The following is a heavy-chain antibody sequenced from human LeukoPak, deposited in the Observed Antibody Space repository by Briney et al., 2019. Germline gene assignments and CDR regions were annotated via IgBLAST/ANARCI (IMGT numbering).Heavy chain of an antibody. V-gene: IGHV1-46*01. CDR2: INPSGGST. D-gene: IGHD3-22*01. CDR1: GYTFTSYY. Sequence: GASVKVSCKASGYTFTSYYMHWVRQAPGQGLEWMGIINPSGGSTSYAQKFQGRVTMTRDTSTSTVYMELSSLRSEDTAVYYCARAEADYYDSSGYPDYWGQGTLVTVSS. CDR3: ARAEADYYDSSGYPDY. J-gene: IGHJ4*02.